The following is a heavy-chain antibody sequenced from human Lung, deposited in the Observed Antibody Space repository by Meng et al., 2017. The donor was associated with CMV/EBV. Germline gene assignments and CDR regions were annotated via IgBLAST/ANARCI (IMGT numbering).Heavy chain of an antibody. CDR1: GYTLTTYG. D-gene: IGHD4-17*01. CDR2: VNPYNGDG. Sequence: ASAKVSCKASGYTLTTYGINWVRQAPGQGREWMGWVNPYNGDGGSAQRFQGRVTVTTDSSINTAYLELTSLRCDDTAVYYCMGAVHGLEIWGQGTTVTVSS. V-gene: IGHV1-8*01. J-gene: IGHJ6*02. CDR3: MGAVHGLEI.